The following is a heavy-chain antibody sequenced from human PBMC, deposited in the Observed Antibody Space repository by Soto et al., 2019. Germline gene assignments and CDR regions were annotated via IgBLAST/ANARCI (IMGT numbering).Heavy chain of an antibody. CDR3: ARRTDYYASSGTFDY. Sequence: SETLSLTCAVSGGPITSSAYSWSWIRQPPGKGLEWIGEIYHSGNTNYNPSLESRVTILVDKSKNKFSLNLSSVTAADTAVYYCARRTDYYASSGTFDYWGQGTLVTVSS. CDR1: GGPITSSAYS. J-gene: IGHJ4*02. CDR2: IYHSGNT. D-gene: IGHD3-22*01. V-gene: IGHV4-39*07.